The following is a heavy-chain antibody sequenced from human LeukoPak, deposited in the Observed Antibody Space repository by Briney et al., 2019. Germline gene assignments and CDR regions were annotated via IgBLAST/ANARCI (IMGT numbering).Heavy chain of an antibody. CDR3: AREVESRWDYYYYYYMDV. CDR2: ISPSDGST. D-gene: IGHD1-26*01. V-gene: IGHV1-46*01. Sequence: ASVTVSCKASGYSFTTYYMHWARQAPGLGLEWMGIISPSDGSTRNSQKFQGRVTMARDTSTSTVYMELSSLRSEDTAIYYCAREVESRWDYYYYYYMDVWGKGTTVTVSS. CDR1: GYSFTTYY. J-gene: IGHJ6*03.